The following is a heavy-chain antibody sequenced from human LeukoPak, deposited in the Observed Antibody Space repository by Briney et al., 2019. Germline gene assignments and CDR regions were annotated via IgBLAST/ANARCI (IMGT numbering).Heavy chain of an antibody. Sequence: GGSLRLSCAASGFTFSSYSMNWVRQAPGKGLEWVSYISSSSSTIYYADSVKGRFIISRDNAKNSLYLQMNSLRAEDTAVYYCARAGYCSGGSCLAFDIWGQGTMVTVSS. V-gene: IGHV3-48*01. CDR1: GFTFSSYS. CDR2: ISSSSSTI. CDR3: ARAGYCSGGSCLAFDI. D-gene: IGHD2-15*01. J-gene: IGHJ3*02.